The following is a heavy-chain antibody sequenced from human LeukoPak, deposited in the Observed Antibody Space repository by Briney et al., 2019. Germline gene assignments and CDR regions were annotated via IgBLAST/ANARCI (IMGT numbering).Heavy chain of an antibody. V-gene: IGHV1-18*01. CDR3: ASLKNYYDSSGYLVTDAFDI. J-gene: IGHJ3*02. CDR1: GYTFTSYG. D-gene: IGHD3-22*01. CDR2: ISTYNGNT. Sequence: VKVSCKASGYTFTSYGITWVRQAPGQGLEWMGWISTYNGNTNYAQKLQGRVTMTTDTSTSTAYMELRSLRSDDTAVYYCASLKNYYDSSGYLVTDAFDIWGQGTMVTVSS.